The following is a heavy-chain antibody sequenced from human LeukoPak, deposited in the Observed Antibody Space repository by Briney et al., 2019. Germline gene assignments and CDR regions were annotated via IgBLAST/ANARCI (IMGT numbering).Heavy chain of an antibody. D-gene: IGHD3-10*01. J-gene: IGHJ5*02. Sequence: GGSLRLSCTASGFTFGDYAMSWVRQAPGKGLEWVGFIRSKAYGGTTEYAASVKGRFTISRDDSKSIAYLQMNSLKTEDTAVYYCTRAVMVRGVIIPSWFDPWGQGTLVTVSS. CDR2: IRSKAYGGTT. V-gene: IGHV3-49*04. CDR3: TRAVMVRGVIIPSWFDP. CDR1: GFTFGDYA.